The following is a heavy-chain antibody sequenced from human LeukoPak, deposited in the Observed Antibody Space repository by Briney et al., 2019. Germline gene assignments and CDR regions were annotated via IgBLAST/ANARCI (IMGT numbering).Heavy chain of an antibody. J-gene: IGHJ5*02. V-gene: IGHV1-69*05. D-gene: IGHD3-3*01. CDR2: IIPIFGTA. CDR1: GYTFTGYY. Sequence: ASVKVSCKASGYTFTGYYMHWVRQAPGQGLEWMGGIIPIFGTANYAQKFQGRVTITTDESTSTAYMELSSLRSEDAAVYYCARGNDFWNWFDPWGQGTLVTVSS. CDR3: ARGNDFWNWFDP.